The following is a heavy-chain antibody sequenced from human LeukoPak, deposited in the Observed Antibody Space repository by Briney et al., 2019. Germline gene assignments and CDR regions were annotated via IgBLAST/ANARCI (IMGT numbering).Heavy chain of an antibody. V-gene: IGHV1-2*02. CDR1: GYTFTGYY. CDR3: ARDLPGPPSNYDPFDY. J-gene: IGHJ4*02. D-gene: IGHD4-11*01. CDR2: INPNSGGT. Sequence: ASVKVSCKASGYTFTGYYMHWVRQAPGQGLEWMVWINPNSGGTNYAQKFQGRVTMTRDTSISTAYMELSRLRSDDTAVYYCARDLPGPPSNYDPFDYWGQGTLVTVSS.